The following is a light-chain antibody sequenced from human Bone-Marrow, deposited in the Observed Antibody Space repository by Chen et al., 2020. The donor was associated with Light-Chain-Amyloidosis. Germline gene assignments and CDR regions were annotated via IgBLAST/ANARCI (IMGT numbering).Light chain of an antibody. CDR2: EVT. CDR1: SSDVGGDNH. CDR3: SSYTITNTFV. V-gene: IGLV2-14*01. J-gene: IGLJ1*01. Sequence: QSALTQPASVSGSPGQSITISCTGTSSDVGGDNHVSWYQQHPDKAPKLMIYEVTNRPSWVPARFSGSKSDNAASLTISGLQTEDEADYFCSSYTITNTFVFGSGTRVTVL.